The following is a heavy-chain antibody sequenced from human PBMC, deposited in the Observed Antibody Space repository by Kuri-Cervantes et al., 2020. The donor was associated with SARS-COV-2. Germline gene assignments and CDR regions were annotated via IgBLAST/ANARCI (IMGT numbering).Heavy chain of an antibody. D-gene: IGHD2-2*01. CDR1: GFTFSSYA. J-gene: IGHJ4*02. V-gene: IGHV3-30-3*01. Sequence: GESLKISCAASGFTFSSYAMHWVRQAPGKGLEWVAVISYDGSNKYYADSVKGRFTISRDNSKNTLHLQMNSLRAEDTAVYYCARTLGEDIVVVPAATFDYWGQGTLVTVSS. CDR2: ISYDGSNK. CDR3: ARTLGEDIVVVPAATFDY.